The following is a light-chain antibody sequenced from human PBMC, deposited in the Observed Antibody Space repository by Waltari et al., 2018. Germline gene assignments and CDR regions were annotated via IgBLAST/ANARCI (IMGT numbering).Light chain of an antibody. CDR3: QQYGRSPLT. J-gene: IGKJ4*01. V-gene: IGKV3-20*01. CDR2: GAS. CDR1: ESIASNY. Sequence: EIVLTQSPGTLSLSPGERATLSCRASESIASNYVAWYQQKPGQAPRLLIYGASSRATDIPDRFSGSVSGTDFTLTISRLDPEDCAVYYCQQYGRSPLTFGGGTKVEIK.